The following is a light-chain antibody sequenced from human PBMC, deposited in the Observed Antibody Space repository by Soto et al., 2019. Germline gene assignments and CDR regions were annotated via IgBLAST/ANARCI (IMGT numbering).Light chain of an antibody. V-gene: IGKV3-20*01. Sequence: EIVLTQSPGTLSLSPGERATLSCRASQSVSSNYLAWYQHKPGQGPRLLIYGASSRATGIPDRFSGSGSGTDFTLTISRLEPEDFALYYCQTYGSAFTFGPGTRVDIK. J-gene: IGKJ3*01. CDR3: QTYGSAFT. CDR1: QSVSSNY. CDR2: GAS.